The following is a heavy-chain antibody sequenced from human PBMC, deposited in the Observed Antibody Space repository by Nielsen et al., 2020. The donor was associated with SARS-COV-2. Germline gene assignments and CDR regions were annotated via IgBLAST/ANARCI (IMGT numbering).Heavy chain of an antibody. D-gene: IGHD2-2*01. J-gene: IGHJ6*02. Sequence: PETLSLTCTVSGGSISSYYWSWIRQPPGKGLEWIGYIYYSGSTNYNPSLKSRVTISVDTSKNQFSLKLSSVTAADTAVYYCARDLIHCSSTSCRSYYYYGMDVWGQGTTVTVSS. V-gene: IGHV4-59*01. CDR1: GGSISSYY. CDR2: IYYSGST. CDR3: ARDLIHCSSTSCRSYYYYGMDV.